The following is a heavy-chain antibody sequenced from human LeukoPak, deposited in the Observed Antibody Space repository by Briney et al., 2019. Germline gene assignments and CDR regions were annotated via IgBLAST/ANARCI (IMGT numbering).Heavy chain of an antibody. CDR2: IIPIFGTA. J-gene: IGHJ5*02. CDR1: GGTFSSYA. CDR3: ARDGVRYCDSSGYLNWFDP. V-gene: IGHV1-69*05. D-gene: IGHD3-22*01. Sequence: SVKVSCKASGGTFSSYAISWVRQAPGQGLEWMGRIIPIFGTANYAQKFQGRVTITTDESTSTAYMELSSLRSEDTAVYYCARDGVRYCDSSGYLNWFDPWGQGTLVSVSS.